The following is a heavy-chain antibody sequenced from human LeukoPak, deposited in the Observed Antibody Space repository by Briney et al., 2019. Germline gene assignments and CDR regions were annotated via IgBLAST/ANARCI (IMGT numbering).Heavy chain of an antibody. CDR3: ARGGDYGDYGENWFDP. V-gene: IGHV4-31*03. Sequence: SETLSLTCTVSGGSISSGGYYWSWIRQHPGKGLEWIGYIYYSGSTYYKPSLKSRVTISVDTSKNQFSLKLSSVTAADTAVYYCARGGDYGDYGENWFDPWGQGTLVTVSS. CDR2: IYYSGST. D-gene: IGHD4-17*01. J-gene: IGHJ5*02. CDR1: GGSISSGGYY.